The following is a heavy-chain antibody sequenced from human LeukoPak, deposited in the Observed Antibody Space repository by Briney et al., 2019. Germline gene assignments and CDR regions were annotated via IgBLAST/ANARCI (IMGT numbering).Heavy chain of an antibody. J-gene: IGHJ3*02. Sequence: GGSLRLSCAASGFTFSSYGMHWVRQAPGKGLEWVAFIRYDGSNKYYADSVKGRFTISRDNSKNTLYLQMNSLRAEDTAVYYCAKDQGWWLTGTKLAAFDIWGQGTMVTVSS. CDR1: GFTFSSYG. D-gene: IGHD1-7*01. CDR2: IRYDGSNK. V-gene: IGHV3-30*02. CDR3: AKDQGWWLTGTKLAAFDI.